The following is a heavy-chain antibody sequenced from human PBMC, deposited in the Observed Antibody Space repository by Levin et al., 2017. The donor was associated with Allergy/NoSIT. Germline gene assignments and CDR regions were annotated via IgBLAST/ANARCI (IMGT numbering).Heavy chain of an antibody. V-gene: IGHV4-59*01. J-gene: IGHJ6*02. Sequence: ESLRLSCIVSGGSISSYHWSWIRQPPGKGLEWIGYIYYSGSTNYNPSLKSRVTISVDTSKNQFSLTLNSVTAADTAVYYCARDRVVASSGTYYYYGMAVWGQGTTVTVSS. CDR1: GGSISSYH. CDR2: IYYSGST. CDR3: ARDRVVASSGTYYYYGMAV. D-gene: IGHD2-15*01.